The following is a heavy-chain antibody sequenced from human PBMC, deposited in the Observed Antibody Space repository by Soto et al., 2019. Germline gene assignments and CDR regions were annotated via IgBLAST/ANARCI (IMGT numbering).Heavy chain of an antibody. CDR2: ILPLLDTA. Sequence: QVQLVQSGAEVKKPGSSVKVSCKTPGGTFRSDTITWVRQAPGQGLEWMGRILPLLDTADYAQKFQGRVTITADKSTGTAYMELNSMRSEDTDIYYCVRNSPTGSTFSGHDGIYYWGQGTLVTVSS. V-gene: IGHV1-69*08. CDR3: VRNSPTGSTFSGHDGIYY. J-gene: IGHJ4*02. CDR1: GGTFRSDT. D-gene: IGHD5-12*01.